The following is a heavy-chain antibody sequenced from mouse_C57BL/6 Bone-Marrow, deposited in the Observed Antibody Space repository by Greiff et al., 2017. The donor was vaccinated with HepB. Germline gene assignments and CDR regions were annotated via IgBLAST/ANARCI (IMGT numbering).Heavy chain of an antibody. V-gene: IGHV1-5*01. Sequence: EVQLQQSGTVLARPGASVKMSCKTSGYTFTSYWMHWVKQRPGQGLEWIGAIYPGNSDTSYNQKFKGKAKLTAVTSASTAYMELSSLTNEDSAVYYCTRSPRSSGYGAMDYWGQGTSVTVSS. CDR3: TRSPRSSGYGAMDY. D-gene: IGHD3-2*02. CDR2: IYPGNSDT. CDR1: GYTFTSYW. J-gene: IGHJ4*01.